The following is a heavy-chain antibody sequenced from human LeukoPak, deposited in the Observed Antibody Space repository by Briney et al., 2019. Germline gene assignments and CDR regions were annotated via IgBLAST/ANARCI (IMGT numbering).Heavy chain of an antibody. CDR3: ARDGISVVPAALPFYYYGMDV. J-gene: IGHJ6*02. Sequence: PGGSLRLSCAASGFTFSSYGMHWVRQAPGKGLEWVAVIWYDGSNKYYADSVKGRFTISRDNSKNTLYLQMNSLRAEDTAVYYCARDGISVVPAALPFYYYGMDVWGQGTTVTVSS. CDR1: GFTFSSYG. V-gene: IGHV3-33*01. D-gene: IGHD2-2*01. CDR2: IWYDGSNK.